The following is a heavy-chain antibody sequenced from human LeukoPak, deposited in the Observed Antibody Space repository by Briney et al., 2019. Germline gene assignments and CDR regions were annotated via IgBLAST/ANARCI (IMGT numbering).Heavy chain of an antibody. D-gene: IGHD3-3*01. CDR1: GGSISSYY. V-gene: IGHV4-59*01. CDR3: ARALDFRDALDI. J-gene: IGHJ3*02. Sequence: ASETLSLTCTVSGGSISSYYWSWIRQPPGKGLEWIGYIYYSGSTNYNPSLKSRVTISVDTSKNQFSLKLSSVTAADTAVYYCARALDFRDALDIWGQGTMVTVSS. CDR2: IYYSGST.